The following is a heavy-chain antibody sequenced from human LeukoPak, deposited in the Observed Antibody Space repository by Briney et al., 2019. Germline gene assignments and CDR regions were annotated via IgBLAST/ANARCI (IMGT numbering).Heavy chain of an antibody. D-gene: IGHD4-17*01. CDR3: ALETTGPFDY. V-gene: IGHV1-2*02. Sequence: ASVKVSCKASGGTFNNYAISWVRQAPGQGLEWMGWINPNSGGTNYAQKFQGRVTMTRDTSISTAYMELSRLRSDDTAVYYCALETTGPFDYWGQGTLVTVSS. CDR1: GGTFNNYA. CDR2: INPNSGGT. J-gene: IGHJ4*02.